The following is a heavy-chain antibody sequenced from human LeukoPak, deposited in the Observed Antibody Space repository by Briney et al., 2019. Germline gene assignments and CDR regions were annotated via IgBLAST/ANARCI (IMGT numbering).Heavy chain of an antibody. CDR2: ISYDGSNK. Sequence: PGRSLRLSCAASGFTFSSYAMHWVRQAPGKGLEWVAVISYDGSNKYYADSVKGRFTISRDNSKNTLYLQMNSLRAEDTAVYYCARGISSSGYQDYWGQGTLVTVSS. CDR3: ARGISSSGYQDY. J-gene: IGHJ4*02. D-gene: IGHD3-22*01. CDR1: GFTFSSYA. V-gene: IGHV3-30*04.